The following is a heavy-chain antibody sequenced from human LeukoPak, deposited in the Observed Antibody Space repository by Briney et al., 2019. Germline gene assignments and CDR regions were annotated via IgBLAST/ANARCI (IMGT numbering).Heavy chain of an antibody. Sequence: GGSLRLSCAASGYIFTNYWMHWVRQAPGVGLVWVSRINTDGTNTIYADSVRGRFTVSRGNAKNTLYLQMDSLRAEDTAVYYCARDRGINWFDPWGQGTLVAVSS. D-gene: IGHD3-16*01. CDR2: INTDGTNT. CDR1: GYIFTNYW. V-gene: IGHV3-74*01. CDR3: ARDRGINWFDP. J-gene: IGHJ5*02.